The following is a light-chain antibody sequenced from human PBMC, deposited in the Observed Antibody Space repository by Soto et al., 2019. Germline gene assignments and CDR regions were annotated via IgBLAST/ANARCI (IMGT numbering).Light chain of an antibody. J-gene: IGKJ1*01. Sequence: DIQMTQPPSTLSGSVGDRVTITFRASQSISSWLAWYQQKPGKAPKLLIYDASSLESGVPSRFSGSGSGTEFTLTISSLQPDDFATYYCQQYNSYRTFGQGTKVDIK. CDR3: QQYNSYRT. CDR1: QSISSW. V-gene: IGKV1-5*01. CDR2: DAS.